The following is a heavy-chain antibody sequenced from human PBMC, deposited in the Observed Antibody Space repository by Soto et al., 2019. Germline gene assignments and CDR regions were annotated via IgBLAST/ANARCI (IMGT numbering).Heavy chain of an antibody. J-gene: IGHJ2*01. Sequence: GASVKVSCKASGYTFTIYAMHWVRQAPGQRLEWMGWINAGNGNTKYSQKFQGRVTITRDTSASTAYMELSSLRSEDTAVYYCARTPTSGWYFDLWGRGTLVTVSS. CDR2: INAGNGNT. D-gene: IGHD3-10*01. CDR3: ARTPTSGWYFDL. CDR1: GYTFTIYA. V-gene: IGHV1-3*01.